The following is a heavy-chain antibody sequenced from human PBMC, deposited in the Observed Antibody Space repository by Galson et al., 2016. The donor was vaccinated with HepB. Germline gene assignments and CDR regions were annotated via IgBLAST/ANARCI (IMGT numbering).Heavy chain of an antibody. D-gene: IGHD3-22*01. J-gene: IGHJ6*04. Sequence: ETLSLTCTVSGASISSENFSWVWIRQPPGEGLEWIGTFFYSASIYYKPFHKSRVTISVDSSKNQVSLKVRSVTAADTAVYYCARRRRYYDSSGYSYYGLDVWGEGTTVTVSS. CDR1: GASISSENFS. CDR2: FFYSASI. V-gene: IGHV4-39*01. CDR3: ARRRRYYDSSGYSYYGLDV.